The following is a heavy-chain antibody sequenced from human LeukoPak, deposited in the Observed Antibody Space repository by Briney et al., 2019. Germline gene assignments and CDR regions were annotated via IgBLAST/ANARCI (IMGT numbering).Heavy chain of an antibody. D-gene: IGHD6-13*01. CDR3: ARVSWYSSSWFYYFDY. J-gene: IGHJ4*02. CDR2: ISGSGGST. CDR1: GFTFSSYA. Sequence: PGGSLRLSCAASGFTFSSYAMSWVRQAPGKGLEWVSAISGSGGSTYYADSVKGRFTISRDNAKNSLYLQMNSLRAEDTAVYYCARVSWYSSSWFYYFDYWGQGTLVTVSS. V-gene: IGHV3-23*01.